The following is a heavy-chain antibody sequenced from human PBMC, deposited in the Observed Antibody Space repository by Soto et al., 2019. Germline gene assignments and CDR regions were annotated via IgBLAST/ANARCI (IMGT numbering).Heavy chain of an antibody. D-gene: IGHD3-3*01. CDR2: IKSKTDGGTT. CDR3: TTDLLGGFLEWLRSQIYDY. V-gene: IGHV3-15*07. CDR1: GFTFSNAW. Sequence: GGSLRLSCAASGFTFSNAWMNWVRQAPGKGLEWVGRIKSKTDGGTTDYAAPVKGRFTISRDDSKNTLYLQMNSLKTEDTAVYYCTTDLLGGFLEWLRSQIYDYWGQGTLVTVSS. J-gene: IGHJ4*02.